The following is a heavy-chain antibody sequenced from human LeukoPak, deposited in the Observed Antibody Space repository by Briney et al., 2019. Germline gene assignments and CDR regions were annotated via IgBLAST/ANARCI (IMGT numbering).Heavy chain of an antibody. J-gene: IGHJ4*02. CDR2: INHSGST. CDR3: ARGITMVRGVIIIRRSATYYFDY. CDR1: GGSFSGYY. Sequence: ASETLSLTCAVYGGSFSGYYWSWIRQPPGKGLEWIGEINHSGSTNYNLSLKSRVTISVDTSKNQFSLKLSSVTAADTAVYYCARGITMVRGVIIIRRSATYYFDYWGQGTLVTVSS. V-gene: IGHV4-34*01. D-gene: IGHD3-10*01.